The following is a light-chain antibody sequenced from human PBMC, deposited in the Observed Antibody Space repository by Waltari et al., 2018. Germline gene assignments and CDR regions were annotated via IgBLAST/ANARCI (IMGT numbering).Light chain of an antibody. J-gene: IGLJ7*01. V-gene: IGLV1-51*02. CDR3: GTWDSSLSGVV. CDR1: SSNVAKNY. CDR2: EDN. Sequence: QSVLTQPPSVSAAPGQRVTISCSGGSSNVAKNYVSWYRQLPGTAPQLLMFEDNERPSGIPGRFSGSKSGTSATLDSTGLQAGDEADYYCGTWDSSLSGVVFGGGTHLTVL.